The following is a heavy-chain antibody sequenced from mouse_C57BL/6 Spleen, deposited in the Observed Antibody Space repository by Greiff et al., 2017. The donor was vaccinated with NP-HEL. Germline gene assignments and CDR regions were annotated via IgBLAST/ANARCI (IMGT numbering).Heavy chain of an antibody. Sequence: EVKVVESGGGLVQPKGSLKLSCAASGFTFNTYAMHWVRQAPGKGLEWVARIRSKSSNYATYYADSVKDRFTISRDDSQSMLYLQMNNLKTEDTAMYYCVRGGGDGYYDWYFDVWGTGTTVTVSS. J-gene: IGHJ1*03. V-gene: IGHV10-3*01. CDR1: GFTFNTYA. CDR2: IRSKSSNYAT. D-gene: IGHD2-3*01. CDR3: VRGGGDGYYDWYFDV.